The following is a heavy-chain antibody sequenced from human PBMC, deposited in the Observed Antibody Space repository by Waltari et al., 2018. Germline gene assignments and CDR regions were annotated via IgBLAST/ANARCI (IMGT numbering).Heavy chain of an antibody. CDR2: IYTSGST. Sequence: QVQLQESGPGLVKPSQTLSLTCTVSVGSISSGSYYWSWLSQPAGKGMEWIGRIYTSGSTNYNPSLKSRVTISVDTSKNQFSLKLSSVTAADTAVYYCARGGRPGIVRGVIINRYFDYWGQGTLVTVSS. V-gene: IGHV4-61*02. CDR3: ARGGRPGIVRGVIINRYFDY. CDR1: VGSISSGSYY. J-gene: IGHJ4*02. D-gene: IGHD3-10*01.